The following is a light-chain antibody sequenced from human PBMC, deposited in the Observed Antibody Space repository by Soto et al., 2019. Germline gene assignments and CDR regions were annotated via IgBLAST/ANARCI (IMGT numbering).Light chain of an antibody. V-gene: IGKV3-11*01. CDR3: QQRYVWLT. Sequence: IVLTQSPATLSLSPGERATLSCRAGQSISTYLAWYQQKSGQAPRLLIYDASNRATGTPARFSGSGSGTDFTHTISSLEPEDSAVYYCQQRYVWLTFGGGTKVEIK. CDR1: QSISTY. CDR2: DAS. J-gene: IGKJ4*01.